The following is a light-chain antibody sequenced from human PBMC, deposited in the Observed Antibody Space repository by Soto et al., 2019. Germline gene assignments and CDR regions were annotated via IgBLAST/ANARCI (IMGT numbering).Light chain of an antibody. CDR1: QSVSSSY. J-gene: IGKJ2*01. V-gene: IGKV3-20*01. CDR3: QQYGSSSYT. Sequence: EIVLTQSPGTLSLSPGERATLSCRASQSVSSSYLAWYQQKPGQAPRLLIYGASSRATGIPDRFSGSGSGTEFTLTISRLEPEDSAMYYCQQYGSSSYTFGQGTKLEIK. CDR2: GAS.